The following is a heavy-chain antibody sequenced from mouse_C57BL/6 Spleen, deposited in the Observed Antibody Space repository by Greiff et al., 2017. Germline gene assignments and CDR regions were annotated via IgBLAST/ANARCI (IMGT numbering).Heavy chain of an antibody. CDR2: IWSGGST. J-gene: IGHJ4*01. CDR3: VREVPPPYYYAMDD. V-gene: IGHV2-2*01. CDR1: GFSLTSYG. D-gene: IGHD2-14*01. Sequence: VMLVESGPGLVQPSQSLSITCTVSGFSLTSYGVHWVRQSPGKGLEWLGVIWSGGSTDYNAAFISRLSISKDNSKSQVFFKMNSLQADDTAIYYCVREVPPPYYYAMDDWGQGTSVTVSS.